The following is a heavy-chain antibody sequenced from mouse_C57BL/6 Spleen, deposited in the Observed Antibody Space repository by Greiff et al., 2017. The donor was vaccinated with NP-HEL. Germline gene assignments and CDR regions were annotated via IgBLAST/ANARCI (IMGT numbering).Heavy chain of an antibody. CDR1: GYTFTEYT. V-gene: IGHV1-62-2*01. CDR3: ARLEPLLCYYSFAY. CDR2: FYPGSGSI. Sequence: VQLQQSGAELVKPGASVKLSCKASGYTFTEYTIHWVKQRSGQGLEWIGWFYPGSGSIKYNEKFKDKATLTADKSYSRVYMELSSFPSYDSAVSFCARLEPLLCYYSFAYWGQGTLVTVSA. D-gene: IGHD6-2*01. J-gene: IGHJ3*01.